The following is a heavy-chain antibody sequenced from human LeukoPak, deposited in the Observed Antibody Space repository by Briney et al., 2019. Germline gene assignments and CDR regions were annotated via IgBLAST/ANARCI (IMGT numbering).Heavy chain of an antibody. Sequence: PGGSLRLSCAASGFTFSSYSMDWVRQAPGKGLEWVSSISSSSSYIYYADSVKGRFTISRDNAKNSLYLQMNSLRAEDTAVYYCARDRAPTEFRRFRSVYYFDYWGQGTLVTVSS. CDR2: ISSSSSYI. J-gene: IGHJ4*02. CDR1: GFTFSSYS. D-gene: IGHD4-11*01. CDR3: ARDRAPTEFRRFRSVYYFDY. V-gene: IGHV3-21*01.